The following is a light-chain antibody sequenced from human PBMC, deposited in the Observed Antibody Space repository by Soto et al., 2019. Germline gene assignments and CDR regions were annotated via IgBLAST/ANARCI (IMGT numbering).Light chain of an antibody. J-gene: IGKJ2*01. CDR3: QQHGTLPPTYT. CDR1: QDITNY. V-gene: IGKV1-33*01. Sequence: DIGVTQSPSSLSASVGDRITITCQTSQDITNYLNWFQQKPGMPPKLLIYDASNLATGVPSRFSGNGSGTTFTFIISSLQPEDVATYYCQQHGTLPPTYTFGLGTKLEIK. CDR2: DAS.